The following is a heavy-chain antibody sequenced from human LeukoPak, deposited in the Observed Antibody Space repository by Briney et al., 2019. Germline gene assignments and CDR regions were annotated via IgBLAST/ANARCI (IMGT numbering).Heavy chain of an antibody. V-gene: IGHV4-34*01. CDR2: INNSGST. Sequence: SETPSLTCAVYGGSFSGYYWSWIRQPPGKGLEWIGEINNSGSTNYNPSLKSRVTISVDTSKNQFSLKLSSVTAADTAVYYCARGGVTNDSSGYYYRLDYWGQGTLVTVSS. CDR3: ARGGVTNDSSGYYYRLDY. J-gene: IGHJ4*02. D-gene: IGHD3-22*01. CDR1: GGSFSGYY.